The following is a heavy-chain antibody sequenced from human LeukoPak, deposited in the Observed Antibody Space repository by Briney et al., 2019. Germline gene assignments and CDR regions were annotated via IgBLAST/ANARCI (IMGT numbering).Heavy chain of an antibody. CDR1: GFTFSSYG. CDR3: AKDRYPYYYGMDV. J-gene: IGHJ6*02. CDR2: ISYDGSNK. V-gene: IGHV3-30*18. Sequence: PGRSLRLSCAASGFTFSSYGMHWVRQAPGKGLEWVAVISYDGSNKYYADSVKGRFTISRDNSKNTLYLQMNSLRAEDTAVYYCAKDRYPYYYGMDVWGQGTTVTVSS. D-gene: IGHD2-2*02.